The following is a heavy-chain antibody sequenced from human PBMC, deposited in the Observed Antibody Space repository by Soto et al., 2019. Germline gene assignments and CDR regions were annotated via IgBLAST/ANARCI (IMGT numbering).Heavy chain of an antibody. V-gene: IGHV1-2*02. J-gene: IGHJ6*02. CDR2: INPKTAAT. CDR1: GYSFSDYF. D-gene: IGHD1-26*01. Sequence: ASVKVSCKPSGYSFSDYFIQWVRQAPGQGLEWVAWINPKTAATNYAKKFQGRASLTWDTSSTTAYMELTRLRPDDTAVYYCARIKWGLNYYNGMDVWGQGTTVTVSS. CDR3: ARIKWGLNYYNGMDV.